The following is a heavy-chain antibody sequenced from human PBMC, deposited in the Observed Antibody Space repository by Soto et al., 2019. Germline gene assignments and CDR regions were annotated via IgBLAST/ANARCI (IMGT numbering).Heavy chain of an antibody. J-gene: IGHJ5*02. CDR1: GGSISSYY. V-gene: IGHV4-59*01. Sequence: LSLTCTVSGGSISSYYWSWIRQPPGKGLEWIGYIYYSGSTNYNPSLKSRVTISVDTSKNQFSLKLSSVTAADTAVYYCARLARTAAINWFDPWGQGTLVT. CDR2: IYYSGST. CDR3: ARLARTAAINWFDP. D-gene: IGHD2-2*02.